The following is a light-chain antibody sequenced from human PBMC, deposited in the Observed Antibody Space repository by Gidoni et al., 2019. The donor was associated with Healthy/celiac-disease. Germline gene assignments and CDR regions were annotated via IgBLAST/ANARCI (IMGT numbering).Light chain of an antibody. V-gene: IGKV1-5*03. Sequence: DIKLTQSPSTLSASVGDRVTITCRASQSISSWLAWYPQKPGKAPKLLIYKASSLESGFPSRFSGSGSGTEFTLTISSLKPDDFATYYCQQYNSYSGTFGQGTKVEIK. J-gene: IGKJ1*01. CDR3: QQYNSYSGT. CDR1: QSISSW. CDR2: KAS.